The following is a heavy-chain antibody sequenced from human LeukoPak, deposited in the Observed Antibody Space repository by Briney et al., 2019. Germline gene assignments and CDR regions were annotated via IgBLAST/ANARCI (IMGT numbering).Heavy chain of an antibody. V-gene: IGHV3-74*01. CDR3: TRVSYYGSGSYSDYYYYMDV. CDR1: GFTFSSYW. CDR2: INSDGSST. D-gene: IGHD3-10*01. Sequence: GGSLRLSCAASGFTFSSYWMHWVRQAPGKGLVWVSRINSDGSSTSYADSVKGRFTISRDNAKNTLYLQMNSLRAEDTALYYCTRVSYYGSGSYSDYYYYMDVWGKGTTVTVSS. J-gene: IGHJ6*03.